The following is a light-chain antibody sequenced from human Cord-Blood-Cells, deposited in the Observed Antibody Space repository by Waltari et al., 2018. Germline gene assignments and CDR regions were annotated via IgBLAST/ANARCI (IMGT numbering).Light chain of an antibody. CDR2: WAS. CDR1: QSVLYSSNNKNY. J-gene: IGKJ1*01. Sequence: DIVMTQSPASLAVSLGERATIHCKSSQSVLYSSNNKNYLAWYQQKPGQPPKLIIYWASTRESGVPDRFSGSGSGTDFTLTISSLQAEDVAVYYCQQYYSTLWTFGQGTKVEIK. CDR3: QQYYSTLWT. V-gene: IGKV4-1*01.